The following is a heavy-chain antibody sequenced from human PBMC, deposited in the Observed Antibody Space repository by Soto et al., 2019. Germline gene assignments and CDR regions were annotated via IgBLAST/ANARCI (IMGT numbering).Heavy chain of an antibody. CDR3: ARDRDFWSDYYYYYGMDV. CDR2: ISYDGSNK. Sequence: PGGSLRLSCAASGFTFSSYAMHWVRQAPGKGLEWVAVISYDGSNKYYADSVKGRFTISRDNSKNTLYLQMNSLRAEDTAVYYCARDRDFWSDYYYYYGMDVWGQGTTVTVSS. J-gene: IGHJ6*02. V-gene: IGHV3-30-3*01. CDR1: GFTFSSYA. D-gene: IGHD3-3*01.